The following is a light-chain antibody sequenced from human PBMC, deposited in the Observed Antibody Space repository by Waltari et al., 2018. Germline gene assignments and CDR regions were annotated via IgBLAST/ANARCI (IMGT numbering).Light chain of an antibody. CDR3: QQHNRYLWT. J-gene: IGLJ3*02. CDR1: SSNIGAGHD. V-gene: IGLV1-40*01. Sequence: QSILTQPTSVSGAPGQRVTISCTGSSSNIGAGHDVHWYQAFPGTAPKLLIYGNNNRPSGVPDRFSGSKSGSSASLAINGLQAEDEADCYCQQHNRYLWTFGQGTK. CDR2: GNN.